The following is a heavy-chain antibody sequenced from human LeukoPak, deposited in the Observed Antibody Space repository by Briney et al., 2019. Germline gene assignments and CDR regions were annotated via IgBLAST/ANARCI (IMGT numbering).Heavy chain of an antibody. J-gene: IGHJ5*02. CDR2: ISGSGGAT. CDR3: AKDYRNYGDYVISQNWFDP. CDR1: GFTFNTYG. Sequence: GGTLRLSCAASGFTFNTYGMSWVRQAPGKGLGWVSGISGSGGATYYAGSVKGRFTISRDNSKNTLYLQMNSLRAEDTAVYYCAKDYRNYGDYVISQNWFDPWGQGTLVTVSS. V-gene: IGHV3-23*01. D-gene: IGHD4-17*01.